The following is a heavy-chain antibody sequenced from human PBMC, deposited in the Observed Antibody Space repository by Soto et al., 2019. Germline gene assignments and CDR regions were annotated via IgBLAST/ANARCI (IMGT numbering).Heavy chain of an antibody. CDR1: GYTFTSYY. CDR3: AKNIVGGVRVGYYYYYNGMDV. CDR2: INPSGGST. J-gene: IGHJ6*02. Sequence: QVQLVQSGAEVKKPGASVKVSCKASGYTFTSYYMHWVRQAPGQGLEWMGIINPSGGSTSYAQKFQGGVTMARVTPTSTVYMELSSLRSEDTAVYYCAKNIVGGVRVGYYYYYNGMDVWGQGTTVTVSS. D-gene: IGHD3-16*01. V-gene: IGHV1-46*03.